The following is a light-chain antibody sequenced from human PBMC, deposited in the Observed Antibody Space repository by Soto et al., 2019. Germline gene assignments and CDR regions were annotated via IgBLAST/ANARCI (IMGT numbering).Light chain of an antibody. CDR3: QQRNKWPPVT. CDR1: QAIDSW. CDR2: TGS. V-gene: IGKV1-12*01. J-gene: IGKJ4*01. Sequence: DIQMTQSPSSVSASVGDRVTITCRASQAIDSWLAWYQQKPGEAPKLLIFTGSLLHSGVPPRFSGSGSGTDFTLTISSLQPEDFAVYYCQQRNKWPPVTFGGGTRVEIK.